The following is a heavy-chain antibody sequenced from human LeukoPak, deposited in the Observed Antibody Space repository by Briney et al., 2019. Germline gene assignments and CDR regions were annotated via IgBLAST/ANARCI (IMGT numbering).Heavy chain of an antibody. D-gene: IGHD6-13*01. J-gene: IGHJ5*02. CDR2: ISTSGTT. CDR3: ARLTYSNNWYFRRGLDNWFDP. V-gene: IGHV4-4*07. Sequence: SETLSLTCTVSGDSISYYYWSWIRQPAGKGLEWIGRISTSGTTNYNPSLKSRVTMSVDTSKNQFSLKLSSVTAADTAVYYCARLTYSNNWYFRRGLDNWFDPWGQGTLVTVSS. CDR1: GDSISYYY.